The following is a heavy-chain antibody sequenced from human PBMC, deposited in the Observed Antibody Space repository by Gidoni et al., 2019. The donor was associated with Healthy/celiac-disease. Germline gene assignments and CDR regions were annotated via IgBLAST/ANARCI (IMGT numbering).Heavy chain of an antibody. CDR2: ISYDGSNK. D-gene: IGHD6-6*01. V-gene: IGHV3-30*18. Sequence: QVQLVESGGGVVQPGRSLRLSCAASGFTFSSSGMHWVRQAPGKGLEWVAVISYDGSNKYYADSVKGRFTISRDNSKNTLYLQMNSLRAEDTAVYYCAKSRAQYSSSWRLLDYWGQGTLVTVSS. CDR3: AKSRAQYSSSWRLLDY. J-gene: IGHJ4*02. CDR1: GFTFSSSG.